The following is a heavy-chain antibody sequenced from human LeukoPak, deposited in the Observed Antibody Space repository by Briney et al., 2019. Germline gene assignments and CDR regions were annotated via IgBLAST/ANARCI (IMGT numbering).Heavy chain of an antibody. CDR1: GFTFSSYA. Sequence: HGGSLRLSCAASGFTFSSYAMSGVRQAPGKGLEWVSAISGSGDSTYYADSVKGRFTISRDNSKNTLYLQMNSLIAEDTAVYYCAKSGYNRFDYWGQGTRVTVSS. V-gene: IGHV3-23*01. D-gene: IGHD5-24*01. CDR3: AKSGYNRFDY. J-gene: IGHJ4*02. CDR2: ISGSGDST.